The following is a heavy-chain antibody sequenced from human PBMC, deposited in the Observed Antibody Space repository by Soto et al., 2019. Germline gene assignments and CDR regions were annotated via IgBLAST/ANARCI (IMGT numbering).Heavy chain of an antibody. V-gene: IGHV4-39*01. CDR2: IYYSGST. J-gene: IGHJ5*02. CDR3: ARLGGAATPFDP. D-gene: IGHD2-15*01. Sequence: QLQLQESGPGLVKPSETLSLTCTVSGGSISSSSYYWGWIRQPPGKGLEWIGSIYYSGSTYYNPSLKSRVTISVDTSKNQFSLKLSSVTAADTAVYYCARLGGAATPFDPWGQGTLVTVSS. CDR1: GGSISSSSYY.